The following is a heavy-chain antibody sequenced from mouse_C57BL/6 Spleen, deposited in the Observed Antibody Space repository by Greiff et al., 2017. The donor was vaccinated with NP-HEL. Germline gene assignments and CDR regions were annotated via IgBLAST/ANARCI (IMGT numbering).Heavy chain of an antibody. D-gene: IGHD2-4*01. CDR3: ARILYDYDGYYYAMDY. CDR1: GFTFSDYG. CDR2: ISSGSSTI. Sequence: EVHLVESGGGLVKPGGSLKLSCAASGFTFSDYGMHWVRQAPEKGLEWVAYISSGSSTIYYADTVKGRFTISRDNAKNTLFLQMTSLRSEDTAMYYCARILYDYDGYYYAMDYWGQGTSVTVSS. V-gene: IGHV5-17*01. J-gene: IGHJ4*01.